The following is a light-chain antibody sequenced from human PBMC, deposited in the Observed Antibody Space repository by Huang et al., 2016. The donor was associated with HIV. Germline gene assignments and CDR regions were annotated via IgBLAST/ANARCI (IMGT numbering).Light chain of an antibody. CDR1: QSVSSN. J-gene: IGKJ1*01. CDR2: GAS. V-gene: IGKV3-15*01. Sequence: EIVMTQSPDTLSVSPGERATLSCRASQSVSSNLAWYQQKPGQAPRLLIYGASTRATGIPARFSGIGSGTEFTLTISSLQSEDFAVYYCQQYNNWPPWTFGQGTKVEIK. CDR3: QQYNNWPPWT.